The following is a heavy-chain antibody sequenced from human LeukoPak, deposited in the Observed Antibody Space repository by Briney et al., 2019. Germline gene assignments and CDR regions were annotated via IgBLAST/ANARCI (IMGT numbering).Heavy chain of an antibody. CDR2: IYYSGST. Sequence: SETLSLTCTVSGGSISSSSYYWGWIRQPPGKGLEWIGSIYYSGSTYYNPSLKSRVTISVDTSKNQFSLKLSSVTAADTAVYYCASEPRRSYYYYGMDVWGQGTTVTVSS. D-gene: IGHD1-14*01. CDR1: GGSISSSSYY. V-gene: IGHV4-39*01. J-gene: IGHJ6*02. CDR3: ASEPRRSYYYYGMDV.